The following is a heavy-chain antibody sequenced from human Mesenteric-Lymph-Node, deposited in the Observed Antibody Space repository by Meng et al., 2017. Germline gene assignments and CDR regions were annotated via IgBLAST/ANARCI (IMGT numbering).Heavy chain of an antibody. J-gene: IGHJ4*01. V-gene: IGHV3-11*04. CDR2: ITVSGVTI. Sequence: GESLKISCAASGFTFTGYYMSWIRQAPGKGLEWVSYITVSGVTIYYSESVKGRFTISRDNAKNSLYLQMNSLRAEDTAVYYCARHPTPPARAGTVANWGQGTLVTVSS. CDR1: GFTFTGYY. CDR3: ARHPTPPARAGTVAN. D-gene: IGHD2-2*01.